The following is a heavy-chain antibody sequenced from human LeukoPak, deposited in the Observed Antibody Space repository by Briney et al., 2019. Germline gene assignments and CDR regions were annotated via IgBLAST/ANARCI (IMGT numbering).Heavy chain of an antibody. J-gene: IGHJ6*02. V-gene: IGHV4-39*07. CDR2: IYYSGST. CDR3: ARHLVYGMDV. D-gene: IGHD2-2*01. Sequence: SETLSLTCTVSGGSISSSSYYWGWIRQPPGKGLEWIGSIYYSGSTYYNPPLKSRVTISVDTSKNQFSLKLSSVTAADTAVYYCARHLVYGMDVWGQGTTVTVSS. CDR1: GGSISSSSYY.